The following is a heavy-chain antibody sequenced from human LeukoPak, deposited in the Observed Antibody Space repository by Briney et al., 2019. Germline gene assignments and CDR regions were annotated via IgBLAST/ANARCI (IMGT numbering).Heavy chain of an antibody. D-gene: IGHD4-11*01. CDR1: GFTFSDFS. CDR3: ARVNTGYDY. J-gene: IGHJ4*02. V-gene: IGHV3-64*02. Sequence: GGSLRLSCAASGFTFSDFSMPWVRQAPGKGLEYVSAINGDGHSTFYADSVQGRFTISRDNSKNTLHLQMGGLRPDDTALYYCARVNTGYDYWGPGILVTVSS. CDR2: INGDGHST.